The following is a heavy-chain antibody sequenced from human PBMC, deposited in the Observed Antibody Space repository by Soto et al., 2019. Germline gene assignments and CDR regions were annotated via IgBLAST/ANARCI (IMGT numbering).Heavy chain of an antibody. V-gene: IGHV4-34*01. Sequence: KPSETLSLTCAVYGGSFSGYYWSWIRQPPGKGLEWIGEINHSGSTNYNPSLKSRVTISVDTSKNQFSLKLSSVTAADTAVYYCATRTLGYCSSTSCPYYYYYYYMDVWGKGTTVTVSS. J-gene: IGHJ6*03. CDR1: GGSFSGYY. CDR2: INHSGST. CDR3: ATRTLGYCSSTSCPYYYYYYYMDV. D-gene: IGHD2-2*01.